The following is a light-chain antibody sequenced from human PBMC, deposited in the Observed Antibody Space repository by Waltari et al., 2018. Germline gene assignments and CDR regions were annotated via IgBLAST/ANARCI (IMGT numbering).Light chain of an antibody. V-gene: IGLV8-61*01. CDR3: VLYLGSDTWV. CDR2: NTY. Sequence: QTVVTQEPSFSVSPGGTVTLTCGLTSGSVSTNYYPSWYQQTPGQAPRALIYNTYSRSSGVPDRFAGSILGNKAALTITGAQADEESDYYCVLYLGSDTWVFGGGTKLTVL. J-gene: IGLJ3*02. CDR1: SGSVSTNYY.